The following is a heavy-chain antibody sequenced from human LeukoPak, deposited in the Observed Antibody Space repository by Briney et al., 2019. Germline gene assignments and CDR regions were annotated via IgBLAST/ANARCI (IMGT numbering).Heavy chain of an antibody. D-gene: IGHD3-16*02. J-gene: IGHJ4*02. CDR1: GFTFSSYA. V-gene: IGHV3-30-3*01. CDR3: AKDYGQTGDMITFGGVIVIPFDY. CDR2: ISYDGSNK. Sequence: PGRSLRLSCAASGFTFSSYAMHWVRQAPGKGLEWVAVISYDGSNKYYADSVKGRFTISRDNSKNTLYLQMNSLRAEDTAVYYCAKDYGQTGDMITFGGVIVIPFDYWGQGTLVTVSS.